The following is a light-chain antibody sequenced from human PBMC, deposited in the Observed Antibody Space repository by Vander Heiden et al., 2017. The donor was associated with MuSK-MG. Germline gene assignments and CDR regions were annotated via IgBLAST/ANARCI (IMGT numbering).Light chain of an antibody. CDR1: QSISSY. Sequence: DIQMTQSPSSLSASVGDRVTITCRASQSISSYLNWYQQKPGKAPKLLIYAASSLQSGVPSRFSGSGSGTDFTLTISRLQPEDFATYYCQQCDSTPYTFGQGTKQEIK. J-gene: IGKJ2*01. V-gene: IGKV1-39*01. CDR3: QQCDSTPYT. CDR2: AAS.